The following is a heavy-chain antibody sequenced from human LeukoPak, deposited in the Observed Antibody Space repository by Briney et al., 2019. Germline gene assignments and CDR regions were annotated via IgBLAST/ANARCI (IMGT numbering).Heavy chain of an antibody. CDR2: INPNSGDR. D-gene: IGHD6-13*01. CDR1: GYTFTGYY. V-gene: IGHV1-2*01. CDR3: ARGAAVGQTRDY. Sequence: ASVKVSCKASGYTFTGYYIHWVRQAPGQGLEWMGRINPNSGDRNYAQKFQGRVTNTRDTSISPAYMELSSLRSDDTAVYYCARGAAVGQTRDYWGQGTLVTVSS. J-gene: IGHJ4*02.